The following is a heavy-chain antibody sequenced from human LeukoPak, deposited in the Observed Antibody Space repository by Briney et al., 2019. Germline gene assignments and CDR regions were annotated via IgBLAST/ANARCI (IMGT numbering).Heavy chain of an antibody. V-gene: IGHV4-59*01. CDR2: IYYSGTT. D-gene: IGHD3-10*01. CDR3: ARVLRPMASQYYFDY. Sequence: SETLSLTCTVSGASINTYYWSWIRQPPGKGLEWIGYIYYSGTTSYNPSLKTRVTISIDTSKNQFSLKLSSVTAADTAMYYCARVLRPMASQYYFDYWGQGTLVTVSS. CDR1: GASINTYY. J-gene: IGHJ4*02.